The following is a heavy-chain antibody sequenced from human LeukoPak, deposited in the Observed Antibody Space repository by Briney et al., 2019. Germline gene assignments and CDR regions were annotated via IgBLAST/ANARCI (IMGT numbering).Heavy chain of an antibody. D-gene: IGHD2-2*01. J-gene: IGHJ5*02. Sequence: GGFLRLSCAASGFTLSTFDMNWVRQAPGKGLEWVSSISTSSRYIYYRDSVKGRFTTSRDDAKNSLYLQMNSLTVEDTAVYYCARADCSGSTCYLRHSWFDPWGQGTLVTVSS. CDR3: ARADCSGSTCYLRHSWFDP. CDR2: ISTSSRYI. V-gene: IGHV3-21*06. CDR1: GFTLSTFD.